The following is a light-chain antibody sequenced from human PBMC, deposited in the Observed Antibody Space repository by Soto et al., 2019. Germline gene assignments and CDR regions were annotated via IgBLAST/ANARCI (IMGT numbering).Light chain of an antibody. J-gene: IGLJ2*01. V-gene: IGLV3-1*01. Sequence: SYELTQPPSVSVSPGQTASITCSGDKLGDKYACWYQQKPGQSPVLVIYQDSKRPSGIPERFSGSNSGNTATLTISGTQAMDESDYYCQAWDSSTAEVFGGGTKRTVL. CDR1: KLGDKY. CDR2: QDS. CDR3: QAWDSSTAEV.